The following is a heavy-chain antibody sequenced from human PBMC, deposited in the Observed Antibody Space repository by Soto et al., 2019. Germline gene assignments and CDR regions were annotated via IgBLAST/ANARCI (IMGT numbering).Heavy chain of an antibody. J-gene: IGHJ4*02. CDR2: IYYSGST. Sequence: QVQLQESGPGLVKPSQTLSLTCTVSGGSIDSGGYYWSWIRQHPGKGLEWIGYIYYSGSTYYKPSLKSRVTISVDTSKNQFSLKLSSVTAADTAVYYCASSGMITFGGVASDFDSWGQGTLVTVSS. D-gene: IGHD3-16*01. CDR3: ASSGMITFGGVASDFDS. CDR1: GGSIDSGGYY. V-gene: IGHV4-31*03.